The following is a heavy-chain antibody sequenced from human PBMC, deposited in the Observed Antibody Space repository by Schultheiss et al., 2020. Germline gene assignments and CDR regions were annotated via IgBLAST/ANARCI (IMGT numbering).Heavy chain of an antibody. CDR1: GASLGSSF. D-gene: IGHD1-26*01. V-gene: IGHV4-59*01. J-gene: IGHJ4*02. CDR2: IYYSGST. CDR3: ARGPSGNYYHLDY. Sequence: SETLSLTCTVSGASLGSSFWNWIRQPPGKGLEWIGYIYYSGSTSYNPSLKSRVTISVDTSKNQFSLKLSSVTAADTAMYYCARGPSGNYYHLDYWGQGTLVTVSS.